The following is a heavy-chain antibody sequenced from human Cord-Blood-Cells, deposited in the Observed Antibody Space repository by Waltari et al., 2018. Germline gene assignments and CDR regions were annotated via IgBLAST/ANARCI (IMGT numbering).Heavy chain of an antibody. CDR1: GGSFGGYY. D-gene: IGHD3-3*01. Sequence: QVQLQQWGAGLLKPSETLSLTCAVYGGSFGGYYWSWIRQPPGKGLEWIGEINHSGSTNYNPSLKSRVTISVDTSKNQFSLKLSSVTAADTAVYYCARARGRTYYDFWSGWGQGTTVTVSS. CDR2: INHSGST. CDR3: ARARGRTYYDFWSG. V-gene: IGHV4-34*01. J-gene: IGHJ6*02.